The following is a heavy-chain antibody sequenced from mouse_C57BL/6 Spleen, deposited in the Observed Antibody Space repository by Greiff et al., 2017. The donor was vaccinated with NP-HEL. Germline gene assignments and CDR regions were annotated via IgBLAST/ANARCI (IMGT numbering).Heavy chain of an antibody. CDR1: GYAFSSYW. V-gene: IGHV1-80*01. CDR3: ARRWGNHQYFDV. J-gene: IGHJ1*03. Sequence: VQLQQSGAELVKPGASVKISCKASGYAFSSYWMNWVKQRPGKGLEWIGQIYPGDGDTNYNGKFKGKATLTADKSSSTAYMQLSSLTSEDSAVYFGARRWGNHQYFDVWGTGTTVTVSS. D-gene: IGHD2-1*01. CDR2: IYPGDGDT.